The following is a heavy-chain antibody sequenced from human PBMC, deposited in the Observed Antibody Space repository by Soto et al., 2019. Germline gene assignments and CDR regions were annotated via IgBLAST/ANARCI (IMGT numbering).Heavy chain of an antibody. CDR3: AKDHLETTVTTPSY. J-gene: IGHJ4*02. CDR2: ISYDGNNK. Sequence: LRLSCAASGFTFSSYGMHWVRQAPGKGLEWVAVISYDGNNKYYADSVKGRFTISRDNFKNTLYLQMDSLRAEDTAMYYCAKDHLETTVTTPSYWGQGTLVTVSS. D-gene: IGHD4-17*01. V-gene: IGHV3-30*18. CDR1: GFTFSSYG.